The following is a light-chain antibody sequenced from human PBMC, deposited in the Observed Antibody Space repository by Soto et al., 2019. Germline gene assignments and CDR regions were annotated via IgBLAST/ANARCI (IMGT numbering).Light chain of an antibody. CDR1: QSISNF. CDR3: QQYNTFWT. J-gene: IGKJ1*01. CDR2: AAS. Sequence: DIQMTQSPSSLSAFVGDRVTITCRASQSISNFLNWYQQKPGKAPKCLIYAASSLQSGVPSRFSGSGSGTEFTLTISSLQPEDFGTYYCQQYNTFWTFGQGTKVDIK. V-gene: IGKV1-17*01.